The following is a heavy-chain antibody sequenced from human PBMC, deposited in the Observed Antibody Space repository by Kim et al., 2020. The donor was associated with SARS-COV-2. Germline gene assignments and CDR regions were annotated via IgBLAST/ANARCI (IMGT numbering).Heavy chain of an antibody. CDR2: T. Sequence: TYYNPSLKRRVTISVDTSKNQFSLKLSSMTAADTAVYYCARRRDTYFDFWGQGTLVTVSS. J-gene: IGHJ4*02. D-gene: IGHD5-18*01. V-gene: IGHV4-39*01. CDR3: ARRRDTYFDF.